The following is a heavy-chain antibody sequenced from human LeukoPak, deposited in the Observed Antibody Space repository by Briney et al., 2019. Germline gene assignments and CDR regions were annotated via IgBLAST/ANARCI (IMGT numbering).Heavy chain of an antibody. CDR3: ASYYYDSSGYYFGMDY. Sequence: SETLSLTCAVSGGSISSGGYSWSWIRQPPGKGLEWIGYIYHGGSTYYNPSLKSRVTISVDRSKNQFSLKLSSVTAADTAVYYCASYYYDSSGYYFGMDYWGQGTLVTVSS. J-gene: IGHJ4*02. CDR1: GGSISSGGYS. V-gene: IGHV4-30-2*01. D-gene: IGHD3-22*01. CDR2: IYHGGST.